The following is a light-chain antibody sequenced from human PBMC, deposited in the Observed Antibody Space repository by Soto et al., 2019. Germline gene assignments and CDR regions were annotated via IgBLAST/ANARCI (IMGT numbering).Light chain of an antibody. CDR2: DVS. CDR1: SSDVGGYNY. CDR3: SSYTSSSTVV. J-gene: IGLJ3*02. V-gene: IGLV2-14*03. Sequence: QSALTQPPSVSGSPGQSITISCTGTSSDVGGYNYVSWYQQHPGKAPKLMIYDVSYRPSGVSNRFSGSKSGNTASLTISGLQADDEADYYCSSYTSSSTVVFGGGTKLTVL.